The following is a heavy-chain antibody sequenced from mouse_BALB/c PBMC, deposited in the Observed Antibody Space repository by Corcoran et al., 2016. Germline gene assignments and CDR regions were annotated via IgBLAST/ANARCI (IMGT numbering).Heavy chain of an antibody. D-gene: IGHD3-1*01. CDR3: ARGLGLPYFDY. J-gene: IGHJ2*01. Sequence: QVQLQQSAAELARPGASVKMSCKASGYTFTSYTMHWVKQRPGQGLEWIGYINPSSGYTEYNQKFKDKTTLTADKSSSTAYMQLSSLTSEDSAVYYCARGLGLPYFDYWGQGTTLTVSS. V-gene: IGHV1-4*02. CDR1: GYTFTSYT. CDR2: INPSSGYT.